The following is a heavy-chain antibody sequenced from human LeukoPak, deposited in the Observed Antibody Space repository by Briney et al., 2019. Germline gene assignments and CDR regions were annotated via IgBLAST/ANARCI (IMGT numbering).Heavy chain of an antibody. CDR2: INPNSGGT. CDR3: ARDLTIFGVAQYYFDY. J-gene: IGHJ4*02. V-gene: IGHV1-2*02. CDR1: GYTFTGYY. D-gene: IGHD3-3*01. Sequence: GASVKVSFKASGYTFTGYYMHWVRQAPGQGLEWMGWINPNSGGTNYAQKFQGRVTMTRDTSISTAYMELSRLRSDDTAVYYCARDLTIFGVAQYYFDYWGQGTLVTVSS.